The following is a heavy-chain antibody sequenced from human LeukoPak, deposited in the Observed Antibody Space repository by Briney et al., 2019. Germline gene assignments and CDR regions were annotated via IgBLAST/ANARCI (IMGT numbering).Heavy chain of an antibody. CDR1: GFTFSSYG. CDR2: IWYDGSNK. D-gene: IGHD3-10*01. Sequence: GGSLRLSCAASGFTFSSYGMHWVRQAPGKGLEWVAVIWYDGSNKYCADSVKGRFTISRDNSKNTLYLQMNSLRAEDTAVYYCARDGIALLWFGEFPSQNWFDPWGQGTLVTVSS. V-gene: IGHV3-33*01. J-gene: IGHJ5*02. CDR3: ARDGIALLWFGEFPSQNWFDP.